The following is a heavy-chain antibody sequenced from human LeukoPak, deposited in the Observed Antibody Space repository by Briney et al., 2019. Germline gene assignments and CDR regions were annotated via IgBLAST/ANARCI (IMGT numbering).Heavy chain of an antibody. Sequence: GGSLRLSCAASGFTFSTFAMHWVRLSPEKGLEWVSSITGSGPYILYADSVKRRFTISRDNTKNLLYLEMNSLRAEDTAMYYCVRDVGAVRGEVYFDYWGQGTLVTVSS. D-gene: IGHD3-16*01. V-gene: IGHV3-21*06. CDR1: GFTFSTFA. CDR2: ITGSGPYI. J-gene: IGHJ4*02. CDR3: VRDVGAVRGEVYFDY.